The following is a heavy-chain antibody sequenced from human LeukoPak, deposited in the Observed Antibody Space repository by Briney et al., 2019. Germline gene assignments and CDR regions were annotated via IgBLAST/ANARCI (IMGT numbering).Heavy chain of an antibody. Sequence: ASVKVSCKASGYTFTSYGISWVRQAPGQGLEWMGWISAYNGNTNYAQKLQGRVTMTTDTSTSTAYMELRSLRSDDTAVYYCAREDQRLQSWIQLCWHYWGQGTLVTVSS. CDR3: AREDQRLQSWIQLCWHY. V-gene: IGHV1-18*01. J-gene: IGHJ4*02. D-gene: IGHD5-18*01. CDR1: GYTFTSYG. CDR2: ISAYNGNT.